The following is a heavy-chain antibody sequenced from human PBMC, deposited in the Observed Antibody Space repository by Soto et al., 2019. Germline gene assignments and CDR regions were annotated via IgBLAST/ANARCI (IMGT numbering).Heavy chain of an antibody. J-gene: IGHJ4*02. Sequence: QVELVQSGPEVKKPGASVKVSCKASGYNFISYGISWVRQAPGQGLEWMGWISGYNDNTNYVQRLQGRVTMTKDTSTSTAYMELRSLRSDDTAVYFCARDDYVWGSDPPNLDYWGQGTLVTVSS. CDR3: ARDDYVWGSDPPNLDY. CDR2: ISGYNDNT. D-gene: IGHD3-16*01. CDR1: GYNFISYG. V-gene: IGHV1-18*01.